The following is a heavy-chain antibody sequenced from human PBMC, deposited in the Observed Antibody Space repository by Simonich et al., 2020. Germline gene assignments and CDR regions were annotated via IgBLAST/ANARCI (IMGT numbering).Heavy chain of an antibody. V-gene: IGHV1-2*02. CDR1: GYTFTGDY. J-gene: IGHJ6*03. CDR3: ARGGVQYYYYYMDV. CDR2: INPKRGGT. D-gene: IGHD3-3*01. Sequence: QVQLVQSGAEVKKPGASVKVSCKASGYTFTGDYMHWVRQAHGQGLEWIGWINPKRGGTNYAQKFQGRVTMTRDTSISTAYMELSRLRSDDTAVYYCARGGVQYYYYYMDVWGKGTTVTVSS.